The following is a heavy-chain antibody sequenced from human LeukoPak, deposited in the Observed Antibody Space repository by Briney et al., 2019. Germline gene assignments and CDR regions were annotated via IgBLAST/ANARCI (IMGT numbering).Heavy chain of an antibody. CDR2: INPNSGDK. D-gene: IGHD1-26*01. J-gene: IGHJ4*02. V-gene: IGHV1-2*02. CDR1: GYTFTGYN. Sequence: SVKVSCKASGYTFTGYNIYWVRQAPGQGLEWMGWINPNSGDKKYAQKFQGRVTMTRDTSITTAYVEVSRLRSDDTAVYYCARKVGRLGTYNGLGYWGQGTLVTVSS. CDR3: ARKVGRLGTYNGLGY.